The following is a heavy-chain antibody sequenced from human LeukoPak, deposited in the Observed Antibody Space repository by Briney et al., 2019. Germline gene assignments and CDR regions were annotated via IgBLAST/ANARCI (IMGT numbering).Heavy chain of an antibody. CDR3: ARHVSGAAAPLPFDY. D-gene: IGHD6-13*01. Sequence: PSETLSLTYTVSGGSISSYYWSWIRQPPGKGLEWIGYIYYSGSTNYNPSLKSRVTISLDTSKNQFSLKLRSVTAADTAVYYCARHVSGAAAPLPFDYWGQGTLVTVSS. CDR2: IYYSGST. V-gene: IGHV4-59*08. CDR1: GGSISSYY. J-gene: IGHJ4*02.